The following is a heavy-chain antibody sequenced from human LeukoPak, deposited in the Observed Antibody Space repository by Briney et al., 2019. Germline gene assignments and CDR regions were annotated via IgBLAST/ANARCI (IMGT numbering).Heavy chain of an antibody. CDR1: GYTFTGYY. CDR3: ARDPSGSYHLNY. V-gene: IGHV1-2*02. D-gene: IGHD1-26*01. CDR2: INPNSGGT. J-gene: IGHJ4*02. Sequence: GASVKVSCKASGYTFTGYYIHWVRQAPGQGLEWMGWINPNSGGTNYAQKFQGRVTMTRDTSISTAYMELSRLRSDDTAVYYCARDPSGSYHLNYWGQGTLVTVSS.